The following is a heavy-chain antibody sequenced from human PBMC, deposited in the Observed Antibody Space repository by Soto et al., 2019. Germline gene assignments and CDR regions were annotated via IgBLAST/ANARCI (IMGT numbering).Heavy chain of an antibody. CDR2: INPNSGGT. CDR3: ARDRYSSSWLEAYYFDY. Sequence: QVQLVQSGAEVKKPGASVKVSCKASGYTFTGYYMHWVRQAPGQGLEWMGWINPNSGGTNYAQKLQGWVTMTRDTSISTAYMELSRLRSDDTAVYYCARDRYSSSWLEAYYFDYWGQGTLVTVSS. J-gene: IGHJ4*02. D-gene: IGHD6-13*01. V-gene: IGHV1-2*04. CDR1: GYTFTGYY.